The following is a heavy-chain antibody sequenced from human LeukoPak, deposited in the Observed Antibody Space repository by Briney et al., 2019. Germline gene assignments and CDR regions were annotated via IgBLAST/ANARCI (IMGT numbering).Heavy chain of an antibody. J-gene: IGHJ4*02. CDR2: ISWNSGSI. Sequence: PGRSLRLSCAASGFTFDDYAMHWVRQAPGKGLEWVSGISWNSGSIGYADSVKGRFTISRDNAKNSLYLQMNSLRAEDTALYYCAKGLGVYCGGDCHSLTSDFDYWGQGTLVTVSS. CDR3: AKGLGVYCGGDCHSLTSDFDY. CDR1: GFTFDDYA. D-gene: IGHD2-21*02. V-gene: IGHV3-9*01.